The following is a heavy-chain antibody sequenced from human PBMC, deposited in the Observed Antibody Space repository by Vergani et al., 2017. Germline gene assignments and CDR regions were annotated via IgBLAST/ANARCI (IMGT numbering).Heavy chain of an antibody. V-gene: IGHV3-33*01. CDR1: GFTFSSYG. D-gene: IGHD1-7*01. CDR3: ARDAHTALELRDYYYYYMDV. CDR2: IWYDGSNK. J-gene: IGHJ6*03. Sequence: QVQLVESGGGVVQPGRSLRLSCAASGFTFSSYGMHWVRQAPGKGLEWVAVIWYDGSNKYYADSVKGRFTISRDNSKNTLYLQMNSLRAEDTAVYYCARDAHTALELRDYYYYYMDVWGKGTTVTVSS.